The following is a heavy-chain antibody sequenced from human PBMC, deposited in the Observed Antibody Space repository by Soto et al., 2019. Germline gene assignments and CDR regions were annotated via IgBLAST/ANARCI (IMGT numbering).Heavy chain of an antibody. CDR2: ISGGGANT. CDR3: ATQDFRGSTGTT. V-gene: IGHV3-23*01. D-gene: IGHD1-1*01. J-gene: IGHJ4*02. Sequence: EVQLLESGGGLVQPGGSLRLSCAASGFTFSTYAMGWVRQAPGKGLEWVSLISGGGANTYYADSVRGRCTISRENSKNALYLQMNRLRAEDTAVYYCATQDFRGSTGTTWGQGTLVTVAS. CDR1: GFTFSTYA.